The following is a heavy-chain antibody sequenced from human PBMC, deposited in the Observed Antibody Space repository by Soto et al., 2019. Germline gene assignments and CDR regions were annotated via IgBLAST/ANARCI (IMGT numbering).Heavy chain of an antibody. V-gene: IGHV4-30-2*01. D-gene: IGHD6-19*01. CDR3: ARVLDNSSGWAYYYYGMDV. CDR2: IYNSGST. J-gene: IGHJ6*02. Sequence: PSETLSLTCAVSGGYISGGYYSWSWIRQPPGKGLEWIGFIYNSGSTYYNSSLKSRVTISVDTSKNQFSLKLSSVTAADSAVYYCARVLDNSSGWAYYYYGMDVWGQGTTVTVSS. CDR1: GGYISGGYYS.